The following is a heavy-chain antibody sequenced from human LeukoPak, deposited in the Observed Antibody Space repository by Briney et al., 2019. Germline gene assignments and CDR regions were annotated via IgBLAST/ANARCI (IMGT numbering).Heavy chain of an antibody. D-gene: IGHD2-21*01. CDR2: INHGGST. V-gene: IGHV4-34*01. CDR1: GENFSIYF. CDR3: ARPGLAYCGADCYSAEGYYFDY. Sequence: SETLSLTCAVYGENFSIYFYSWIRQPPGKGLEWIGEINHGGSTSYNPSLKSRVTISVDTSKNQFSLRLSSVTAADTAMYYCARPGLAYCGADCYSAEGYYFDYWSQGTLVTVSS. J-gene: IGHJ4*02.